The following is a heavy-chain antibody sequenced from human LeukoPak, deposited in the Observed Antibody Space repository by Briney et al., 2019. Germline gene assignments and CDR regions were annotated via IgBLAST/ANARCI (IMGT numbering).Heavy chain of an antibody. V-gene: IGHV4-31*03. CDR1: GGSISSGDCN. D-gene: IGHD1-1*01. CDR3: ARDLQGFNYYYFDY. J-gene: IGHJ4*02. Sequence: PSQTLSLTCTVSGGSISSGDCNRSWIRQHPGKGLEWIGYIYYTGSTYNSPSLRSRVTISVDTSKNQFSLKLSSVTAADTAVYYCARDLQGFNYYYFDYWGQGTLVTVSS. CDR2: IYYTGST.